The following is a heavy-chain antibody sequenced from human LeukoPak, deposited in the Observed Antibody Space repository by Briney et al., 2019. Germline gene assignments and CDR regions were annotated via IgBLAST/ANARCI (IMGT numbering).Heavy chain of an antibody. J-gene: IGHJ6*03. V-gene: IGHV3-74*01. Sequence: PGGSLRLSCAASRFTFSTYWMHWVRQAPGKGLVWVSRINTDGSSAGYADSVRGRFTMSRDNAKNTVYLQMNSLRVEDTAVYYCARAPAGPHNNYYYMDVWGKGTTVTVSS. CDR2: INTDGSSA. CDR3: ARAPAGPHNNYYYMDV. CDR1: RFTFSTYW. D-gene: IGHD6-19*01.